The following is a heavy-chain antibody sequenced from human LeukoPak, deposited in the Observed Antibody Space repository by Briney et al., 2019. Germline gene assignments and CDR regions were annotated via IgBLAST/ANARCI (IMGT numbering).Heavy chain of an antibody. CDR3: ATGSGSYYKPFDY. Sequence: PSETLSLTCTVSGGSINSYYWSWIRQPPGKGLEWIGYIFYSGITNYNPSLSLKSRVTISVDTSKNQFSLKLSSVTAADTAVYYCATGSGSYYKPFDYWGQGTLVTVSS. CDR1: GGSINSYY. CDR2: IFYSGIT. V-gene: IGHV4-59*08. J-gene: IGHJ4*02. D-gene: IGHD3-10*01.